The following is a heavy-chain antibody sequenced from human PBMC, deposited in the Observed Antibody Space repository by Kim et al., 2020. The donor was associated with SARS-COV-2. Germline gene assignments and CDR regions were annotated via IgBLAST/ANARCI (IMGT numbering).Heavy chain of an antibody. CDR3: TTDPKLKVGATSFDY. Sequence: GGSLRLSCAASGFTFSNAWMSWVRQAPGKGLEWVGRIKSKTDGGTTDYAAPVKGRFTISRDDSKNTLYLQMNSLKTEDTAVYYCTTDPKLKVGATSFDYWGQGTLVTVSS. CDR1: GFTFSNAW. CDR2: IKSKTDGGTT. J-gene: IGHJ4*02. V-gene: IGHV3-15*01. D-gene: IGHD1-26*01.